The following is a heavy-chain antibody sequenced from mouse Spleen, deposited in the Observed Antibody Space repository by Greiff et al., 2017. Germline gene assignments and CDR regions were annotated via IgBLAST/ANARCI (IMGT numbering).Heavy chain of an antibody. CDR1: GFTFSSYA. D-gene: IGHD1-1*01. V-gene: IGHV5-9*04. J-gene: IGHJ1*01. CDR3: ARHYGSSYGYFDV. Sequence: EVKLMESGGGLVKLGGSLKLSCAASGFTFSSYAMSWVRQTPEKRLEWVATISSGGGNTYYPDSVKGRFTISRDNAKNTLYLQMSSLKSEDTAMYYCARHYGSSYGYFDVWGAGTTVTVSS. CDR2: ISSGGGNT.